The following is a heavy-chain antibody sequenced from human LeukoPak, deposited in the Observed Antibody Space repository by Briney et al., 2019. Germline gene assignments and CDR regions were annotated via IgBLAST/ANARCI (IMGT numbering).Heavy chain of an antibody. CDR2: INHSGST. J-gene: IGHJ4*02. Sequence: KPSETLSLTCAVYGGSFSGYYWSWIRQPPGKGLAWIGEINHSGSTNYNPSLKSRVTISVDTSKNQFSLKLSSVTAADTAVYYCARGRNYDSSGYLRWGQGTLVTVSS. V-gene: IGHV4-34*01. D-gene: IGHD3-22*01. CDR3: ARGRNYDSSGYLR. CDR1: GGSFSGYY.